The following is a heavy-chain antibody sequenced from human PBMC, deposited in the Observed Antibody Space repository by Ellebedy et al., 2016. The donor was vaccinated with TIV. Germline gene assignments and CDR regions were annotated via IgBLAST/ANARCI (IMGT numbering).Heavy chain of an antibody. CDR2: IYPSGGST. CDR3: ADGYSSGWGHSQDY. Sequence: AASVKVSCKASGYTFTSYYMHSLRQAPGQGLEWLGIIYPSGGSTRYAQKFQGRVNITRDTSASTAYMELSSLRSEDTAVYYCADGYSSGWGHSQDYWGQGTLVTVSS. V-gene: IGHV1-46*01. CDR1: GYTFTSYY. J-gene: IGHJ4*02. D-gene: IGHD6-19*01.